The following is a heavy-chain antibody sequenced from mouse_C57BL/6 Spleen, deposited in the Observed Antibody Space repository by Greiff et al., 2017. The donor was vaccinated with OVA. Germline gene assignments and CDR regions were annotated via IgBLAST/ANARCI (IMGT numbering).Heavy chain of an antibody. CDR1: GYTFTSYW. Sequence: VQLQQPGAELVKPGASVKMSCKASGYTFTSYWITWVKQRPGQGLEWIGDIYPGSGSTNYNEKFKSKATLTVDTSSSTAYMQLSSLTSEDSAVYYCARSGLRRGRAMDYWGQGTSVTVSS. D-gene: IGHD2-4*01. CDR2: IYPGSGST. J-gene: IGHJ4*01. V-gene: IGHV1-55*01. CDR3: ARSGLRRGRAMDY.